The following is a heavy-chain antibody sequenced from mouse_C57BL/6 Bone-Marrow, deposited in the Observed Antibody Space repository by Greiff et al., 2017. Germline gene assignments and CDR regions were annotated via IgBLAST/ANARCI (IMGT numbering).Heavy chain of an antibody. CDR1: GYTFTSYW. CDR2: LDPSDSYT. CDR3: AREEASYYSNYVDAMDY. Sequence: VKLQQPGAELVMPGASVKLSCKASGYTFTSYWMHWVKQRPGQGLEWIGELDPSDSYTNYNQKFKGKSTLTVDKSSSTAYMQLSSLTSEDSAVYYCAREEASYYSNYVDAMDYWGQGTSVTVSS. J-gene: IGHJ4*01. D-gene: IGHD2-5*01. V-gene: IGHV1-69*01.